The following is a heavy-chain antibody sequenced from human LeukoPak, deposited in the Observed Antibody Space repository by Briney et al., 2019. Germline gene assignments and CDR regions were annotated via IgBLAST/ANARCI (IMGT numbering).Heavy chain of an antibody. CDR3: ARDSGYGATYY. J-gene: IGHJ4*02. D-gene: IGHD4-17*01. CDR2: ISSSSSYI. Sequence: GGSLRLSCAASGFTFSGYVMTWVRQAPGKGLECVSSISSSSSYIYYADSVKGRFTISRDNAKNSLYLQMNSLRAEDTAVYYCARDSGYGATYYWGQGTLVTVSS. CDR1: GFTFSGYV. V-gene: IGHV3-21*01.